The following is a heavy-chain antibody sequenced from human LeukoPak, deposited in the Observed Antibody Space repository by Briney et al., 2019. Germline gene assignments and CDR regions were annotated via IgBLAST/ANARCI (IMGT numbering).Heavy chain of an antibody. Sequence: ASVKVSCKASGYTFTGYYMHWVRPAPGQGLEWMGWINPNSGGTNYAQKFQGRVTMTRDTSISTAYMELSRLRSDDTAVYYCARDQGLNYYDSSGYGWFDPWGQGTLVTVSS. J-gene: IGHJ5*02. CDR1: GYTFTGYY. CDR3: ARDQGLNYYDSSGYGWFDP. D-gene: IGHD3-22*01. CDR2: INPNSGGT. V-gene: IGHV1-2*02.